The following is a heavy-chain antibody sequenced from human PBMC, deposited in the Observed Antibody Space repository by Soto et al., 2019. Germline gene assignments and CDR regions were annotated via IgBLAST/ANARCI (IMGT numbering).Heavy chain of an antibody. D-gene: IGHD2-15*01. Sequence: GGSLRLSCAASGFTFSTYAMNWVRQAPGKGLEWVSTISVSGDSTYYADSVKGRFAISRDNSKNTLYLQMNSLRAEDTAMYYCATLHLPYCSGGTCNPFDFWGQGALVTVSS. CDR1: GFTFSTYA. J-gene: IGHJ4*02. V-gene: IGHV3-23*01. CDR2: ISVSGDST. CDR3: ATLHLPYCSGGTCNPFDF.